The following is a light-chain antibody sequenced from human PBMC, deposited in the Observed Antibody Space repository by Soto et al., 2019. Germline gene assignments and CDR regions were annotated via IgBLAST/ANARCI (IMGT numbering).Light chain of an antibody. CDR2: DVN. CDR3: VSFAGGTYV. V-gene: IGLV2-8*01. J-gene: IGLJ1*01. Sequence: SVLTQPPSASGSPGQSVTISCTGTSSDVGAYIFVSWYQQHPGKAPKLMVYDVNRRPPGVPDRFFGSKSGNTASLTVSGLQAEDEADYYCVSFAGGTYVFGTGPKVTVL. CDR1: SSDVGAYIF.